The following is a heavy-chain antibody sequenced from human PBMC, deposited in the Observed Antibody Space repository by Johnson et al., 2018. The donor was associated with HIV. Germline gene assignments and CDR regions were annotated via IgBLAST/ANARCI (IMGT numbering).Heavy chain of an antibody. CDR2: TSNDGSNK. D-gene: IGHD1-26*01. CDR1: GFTFSSYG. CDR3: AKTGVGATDAAFDI. J-gene: IGHJ3*02. V-gene: IGHV3-30*18. Sequence: VQLVESGGGVVQPGRSLRVSCAASGFTFSSYGMHWVRQAPGKGLEWVAVTSNDGSNKYYADSVKGRFTISRDNSKNTLYLQMNSLRAEDTATYYCAKTGVGATDAAFDIWGQGTMVTVSS.